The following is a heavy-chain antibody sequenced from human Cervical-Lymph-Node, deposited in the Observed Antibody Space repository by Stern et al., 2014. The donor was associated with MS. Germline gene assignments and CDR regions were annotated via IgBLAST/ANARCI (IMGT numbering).Heavy chain of an antibody. D-gene: IGHD2-8*02. J-gene: IGHJ5*02. Sequence: QLVQSGAEVKKPGSSVKVSCKASGGTFSRDAISWVRQAPGQGLEWMGSTIPQFGSSHYAQKFQGRVTITADESTSTAYMELSSLRSDDTAVYYCAREFRGLVVSPSNWFDPWGQGTLVTVSS. V-gene: IGHV1-69*18. CDR1: GGTFSRDA. CDR2: TIPQFGSS. CDR3: AREFRGLVVSPSNWFDP.